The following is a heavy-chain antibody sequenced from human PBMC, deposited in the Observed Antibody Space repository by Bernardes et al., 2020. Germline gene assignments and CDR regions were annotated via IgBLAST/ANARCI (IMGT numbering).Heavy chain of an antibody. CDR3: AKWSSGTIFSE. Sequence: SETLSLTRSVSGASVSSSGSYWGWIRQPPGRGLEWIGHIFYSGTTSYNPSLRGRLTMSVDTSKNQFSLKLTSVTAADTAMYYCAKWSSGTIFSEWGQGTLVTVSS. V-gene: IGHV4-39*01. CDR2: IFYSGTT. CDR1: GASVSSSGSY. J-gene: IGHJ4*02. D-gene: IGHD3-9*01.